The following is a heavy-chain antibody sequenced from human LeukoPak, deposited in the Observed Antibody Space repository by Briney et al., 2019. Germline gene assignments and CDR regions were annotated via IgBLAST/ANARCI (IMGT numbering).Heavy chain of an antibody. V-gene: IGHV1-18*01. CDR2: ISAYNGNT. CDR1: GYTFTSYG. Sequence: ASVKVSCKASGYTFTSYGISWVRQAPGQGLEWMGWISAYNGNTNYAQKLQGRVTMTTDTSTSTAYMELRSPRSDDTAVYYCARSPPSGSWYDWYFDLWGRGTLVTVSS. J-gene: IGHJ2*01. D-gene: IGHD6-13*01. CDR3: ARSPPSGSWYDWYFDL.